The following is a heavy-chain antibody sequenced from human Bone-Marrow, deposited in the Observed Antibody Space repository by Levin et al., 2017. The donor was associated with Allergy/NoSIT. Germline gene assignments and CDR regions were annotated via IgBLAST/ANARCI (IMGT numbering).Heavy chain of an antibody. V-gene: IGHV3-74*01. CDR1: GFTFSSYW. J-gene: IGHJ4*02. Sequence: EASVKVSCAASGFTFSSYWMHWVRQAPGKGLVWVSRINSDGSSTSYADSVKGRFTISRDNAKNTLYLQMNSLRAEDTAVYYCARSLSVAGPVVHWGQGTLVTVSS. CDR2: INSDGSST. CDR3: ARSLSVAGPVVH. D-gene: IGHD6-19*01.